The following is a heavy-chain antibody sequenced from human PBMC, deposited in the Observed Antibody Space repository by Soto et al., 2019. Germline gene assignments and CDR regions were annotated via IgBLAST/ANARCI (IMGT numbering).Heavy chain of an antibody. Sequence: QMQVVESGGGLVKPGGSLRLSGAASGFNFSDYYMSWLRQAPGKGPEWLSYISSSSTYTNYADSVQGRFTISRDNAKNSLYLQMNDLRAGDTAVYYCARDHYDILTGSGWFDPWGQGTLVTVSS. V-gene: IGHV3-11*06. CDR1: GFNFSDYY. CDR3: ARDHYDILTGSGWFDP. CDR2: ISSSSTYT. D-gene: IGHD3-9*01. J-gene: IGHJ5*02.